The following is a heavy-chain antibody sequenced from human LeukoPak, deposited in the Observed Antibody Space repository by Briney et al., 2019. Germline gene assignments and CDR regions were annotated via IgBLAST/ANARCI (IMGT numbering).Heavy chain of an antibody. CDR1: GFTFSSYA. J-gene: IGHJ4*02. CDR3: AKDLKQQLVFPYFDY. D-gene: IGHD6-13*01. CDR2: ISGSGGST. V-gene: IGHV3-23*01. Sequence: GGSLRLSCAASGFTFSSYAMSWVRQAPGKGLEWVSAISGSGGSTYYADSVKGRFTISRDNFKNTLYLQMNSLRAEDTAVYYCAKDLKQQLVFPYFDYWGQGTLVTVSS.